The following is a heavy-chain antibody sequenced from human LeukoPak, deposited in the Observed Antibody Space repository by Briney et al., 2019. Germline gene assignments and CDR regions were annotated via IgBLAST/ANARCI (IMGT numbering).Heavy chain of an antibody. CDR1: GGSISSGDYY. CDR2: IYYSGST. J-gene: IGHJ5*02. V-gene: IGHV4-30-4*01. D-gene: IGHD3-9*01. CDR3: ARDWWGYDVLTGDNWFDP. Sequence: SETLSLTCTVSGGSISSGDYYWSWIRQPPGKGLEWIGYIYYSGSTYYNPSLKSRVTISVDTSKNQFSLKLSSVTAADTAAYYCARDWWGYDVLTGDNWFDPWGQGTLVTVSS.